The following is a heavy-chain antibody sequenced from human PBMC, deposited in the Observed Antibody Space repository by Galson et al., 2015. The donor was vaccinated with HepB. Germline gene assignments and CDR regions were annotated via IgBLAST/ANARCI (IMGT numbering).Heavy chain of an antibody. D-gene: IGHD6-13*01. CDR3: ARHGKQQLVQGGYYYYGIDV. Sequence: QSGAEVKKPGESLRISCKGSGYSFTSYWISWVRQMPGKGLEWMGRIDPSDSYTNYSPSFQGHVTISADKSISTAYLQWSSLKASDTAMYYCARHGKQQLVQGGYYYYGIDVWGQGTTVTVSS. CDR1: GYSFTSYW. J-gene: IGHJ6*02. V-gene: IGHV5-10-1*01. CDR2: IDPSDSYT.